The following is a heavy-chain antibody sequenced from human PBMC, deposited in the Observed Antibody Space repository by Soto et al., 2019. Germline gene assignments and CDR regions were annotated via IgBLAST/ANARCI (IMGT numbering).Heavy chain of an antibody. CDR2: ISYDGSNK. D-gene: IGHD1-26*01. J-gene: IGHJ4*02. Sequence: QVQLVESGGGVVQPGRSLRLSCAASGFTFSSYAMHWVRQAPGKGLEWVAVISYDGSNKYYADSVKGRFTISRDNSKNTLYLQMNSLRAEDTAVYYCARPIVGAYDYFDYWGQGTLATVSS. V-gene: IGHV3-30-3*01. CDR3: ARPIVGAYDYFDY. CDR1: GFTFSSYA.